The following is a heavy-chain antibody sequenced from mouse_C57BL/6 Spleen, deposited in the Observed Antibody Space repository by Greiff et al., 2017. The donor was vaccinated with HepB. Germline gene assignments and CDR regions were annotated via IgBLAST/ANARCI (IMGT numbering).Heavy chain of an antibody. V-gene: IGHV6-3*01. Sequence: DVMLVESGGGLVQPGGSMKLSCVASGFTFSNYWMNWVRQSPEKGLEWVAQIRLKSDNYATHYAESVKGRFTISRDDSKSSVYLQMNNLRAEDTGIYYCTSITTVVADYWGQGTTLTVSS. CDR2: IRLKSDNYAT. D-gene: IGHD1-1*01. CDR3: TSITTVVADY. CDR1: GFTFSNYW. J-gene: IGHJ2*01.